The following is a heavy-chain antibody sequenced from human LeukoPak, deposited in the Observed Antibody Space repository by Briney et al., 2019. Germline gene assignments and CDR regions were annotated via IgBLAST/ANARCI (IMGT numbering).Heavy chain of an antibody. CDR2: INHSGST. V-gene: IGHV4-34*01. CDR1: GGSISNYY. CDR3: ASGWIAARLLY. Sequence: SGTLSLTCAVYGGSISNYYWSWIRQPPGKGLEWIGEINHSGSTNYNPSLKSRVTISVDTSKKQFSLKVRPVTAADTAVYYCASGWIAARLLYWGQGTLVTVSS. D-gene: IGHD6-6*01. J-gene: IGHJ4*02.